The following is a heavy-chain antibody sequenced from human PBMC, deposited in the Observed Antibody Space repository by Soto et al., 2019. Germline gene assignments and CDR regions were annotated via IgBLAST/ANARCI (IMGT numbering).Heavy chain of an antibody. J-gene: IGHJ6*02. V-gene: IGHV3-21*01. Sequence: GVSLRLSFAASGFTFSSYSMNWVRQAPGKGLEWVSSISSSSSYIYYADSVKGRFTISRDNAKNSLYLQMNSLRAEDTAVYYCARDLCCSSTSHPYYYYGMDVWGQGTTVTVSS. CDR3: ARDLCCSSTSHPYYYYGMDV. D-gene: IGHD2-2*01. CDR1: GFTFSSYS. CDR2: ISSSSSYI.